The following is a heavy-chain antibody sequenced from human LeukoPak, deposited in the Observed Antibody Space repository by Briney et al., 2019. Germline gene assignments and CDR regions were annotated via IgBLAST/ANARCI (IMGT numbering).Heavy chain of an antibody. J-gene: IGHJ4*02. CDR1: GYTFTSYG. D-gene: IGHD3-22*01. Sequence: ASVKVSCKASGYTFTSYGISWVRQAPGQGLEWMGWISAYNGNTSYAQKLQGRVTMTTDTSTSTAYMELRSLRSDDTAVYYCARGRARVYDSSGYPDYWGQGTLVTVSS. CDR3: ARGRARVYDSSGYPDY. CDR2: ISAYNGNT. V-gene: IGHV1-18*01.